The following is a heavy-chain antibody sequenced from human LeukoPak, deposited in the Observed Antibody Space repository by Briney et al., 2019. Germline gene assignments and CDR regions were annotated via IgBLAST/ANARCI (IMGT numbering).Heavy chain of an antibody. D-gene: IGHD2-2*01. V-gene: IGHV1-69*13. CDR1: GGTFSSYA. CDR2: IIPIFGTA. CDR3: ARDRDPQDIVVVPAAMPGYYYYGMDV. Sequence: ASVKVSCKASGGTFSSYAISWVRQAPGQRLEWMGGIIPIFGTANYAQKFQGRVTITADESTSTAYMELSSLRSEDTAVYYCARDRDPQDIVVVPAAMPGYYYYGMDVWGQGTTVTVSS. J-gene: IGHJ6*02.